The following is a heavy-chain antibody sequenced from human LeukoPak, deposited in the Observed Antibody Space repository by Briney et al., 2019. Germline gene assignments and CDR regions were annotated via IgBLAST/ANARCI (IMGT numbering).Heavy chain of an antibody. CDR2: INYSGTT. D-gene: IGHD2-2*01. J-gene: IGHJ3*02. V-gene: IGHV4-39*01. CDR1: GGSISSSSYY. CDR3: ARLPIVVVPSTSFDM. Sequence: SETLSLTCTVSGGSISSSSYYWGWIRQPPGKGLQWIGSINYSGTTYYNPSLKSRVTISVDTSKNQFPLKLNSVTAADTAVYYCARLPIVVVPSTSFDMWSQGTMVTVSS.